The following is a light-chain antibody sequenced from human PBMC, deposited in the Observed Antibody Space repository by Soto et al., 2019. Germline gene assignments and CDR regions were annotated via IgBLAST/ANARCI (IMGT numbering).Light chain of an antibody. V-gene: IGLV1-47*01. CDR3: AAWDDSLSGVV. Sequence: QSVLTQPPSASGTPGQTVTISSSGSSSNIGTNYVSWYQQLPGTAPKLLIYGNNLRPSGVPDRFSGSRSGTSASLAISGLRSEDEADYYCAAWDDSLSGVVFGGGTKLTVL. J-gene: IGLJ3*02. CDR2: GNN. CDR1: SSNIGTNY.